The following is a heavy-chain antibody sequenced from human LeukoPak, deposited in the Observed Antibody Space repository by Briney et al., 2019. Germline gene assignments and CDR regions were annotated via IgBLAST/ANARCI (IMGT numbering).Heavy chain of an antibody. Sequence: KPSETLSLTCTVSGGSISSSSYYWGWIRQPPGKGLEWIGSIYYSGSTYYNPSLKSRVTISVDTSKNQFSLKLSSVTAADTAVYYCARVGYSSGWDFDYWGQGTLVTVSS. CDR3: ARVGYSSGWDFDY. J-gene: IGHJ4*02. D-gene: IGHD6-19*01. V-gene: IGHV4-39*07. CDR2: IYYSGST. CDR1: GGSISSSSYY.